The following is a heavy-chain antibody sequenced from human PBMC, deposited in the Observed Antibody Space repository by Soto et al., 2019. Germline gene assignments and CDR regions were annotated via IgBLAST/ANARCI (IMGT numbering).Heavy chain of an antibody. J-gene: IGHJ3*02. D-gene: IGHD4-17*01. CDR1: GFTFSSYA. Sequence: GGSLRLSCAASGFTFSSYAMSWVRQAPGKGLEWVSAISGSGGSTYYADSVKGRFTISRDNSKNTLYLQMNSLRAEDTAVYYCAKDSPRPEMFAVTVPGAFDIWGQGTMVTVSS. V-gene: IGHV3-23*01. CDR3: AKDSPRPEMFAVTVPGAFDI. CDR2: ISGSGGST.